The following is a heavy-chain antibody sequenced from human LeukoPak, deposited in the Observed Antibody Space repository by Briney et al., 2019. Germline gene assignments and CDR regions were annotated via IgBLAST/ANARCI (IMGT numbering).Heavy chain of an antibody. V-gene: IGHV3-9*01. J-gene: IGHJ4*02. CDR1: GFTFDDYA. CDR2: ISWNSGSI. Sequence: GRSLRLSCAASGFTFDDYAMHWVRQAPGKGLEWVSGISWNSGSIGYADSVKGRFTISRDNSKNTLYLQMNSLRAEDTAVYYCAKSDRVRGARFDYWGQGTLVTVSS. D-gene: IGHD3-10*01. CDR3: AKSDRVRGARFDY.